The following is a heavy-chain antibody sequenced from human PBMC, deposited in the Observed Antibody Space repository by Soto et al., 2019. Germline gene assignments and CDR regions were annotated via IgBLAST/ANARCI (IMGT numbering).Heavy chain of an antibody. CDR1: GYSFTSYW. J-gene: IGHJ5*02. V-gene: IGHV5-10-1*01. D-gene: IGHD3-10*01. CDR3: ARHSGYYGPGSYWRDWFDP. Sequence: PGESLKISCKGSGYSFTSYWISWVRQMPGKGLEWMGRIDPSDSYTNYSPSFQGHVTISADKSISTAYLQWSSLKASDTAMYYCARHSGYYGPGSYWRDWFDPWGQGTLVTVSS. CDR2: IDPSDSYT.